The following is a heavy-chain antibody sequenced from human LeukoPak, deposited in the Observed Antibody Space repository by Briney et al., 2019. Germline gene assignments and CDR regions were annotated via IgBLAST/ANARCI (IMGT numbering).Heavy chain of an antibody. J-gene: IGHJ6*02. CDR1: GGTFISYA. CDR3: AREGRITTPGTIYFYFGLDL. D-gene: IGHD6-13*01. Sequence: SVKVSCKASGGTFISYAINWVRQAPGQGLEWMGKIIPVHGKPNYAQQFQGRVTITADESTSTAYLELSSLKSEDTAVYYCAREGRITTPGTIYFYFGLDLWGQGTTVIVSS. CDR2: IIPVHGKP. V-gene: IGHV1-69*11.